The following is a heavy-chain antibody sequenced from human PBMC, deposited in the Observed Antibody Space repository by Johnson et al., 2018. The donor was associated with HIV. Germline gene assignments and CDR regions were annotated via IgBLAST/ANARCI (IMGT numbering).Heavy chain of an antibody. J-gene: IGHJ3*02. CDR2: TQYDGSNK. Sequence: QVQLVESGGGVVQPRGSLRLSCAASGFSFSSYGIHWVRQAPGKGLEWVAFTQYDGSNKYYADSMKGRFTISRDNSKKTLYLQMNSLRPEDTAVYYCAKETRDSRSAFDIWGQGTMVTVSS. CDR3: AKETRDSRSAFDI. V-gene: IGHV3-30*02. CDR1: GFSFSSYG. D-gene: IGHD3-22*01.